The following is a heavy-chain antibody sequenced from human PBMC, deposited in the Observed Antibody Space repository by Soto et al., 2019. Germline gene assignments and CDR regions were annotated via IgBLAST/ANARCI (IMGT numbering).Heavy chain of an antibody. Sequence: ASVKVSCKASGGTFSSYAISWVRQAPGQGLEWMGWISAYNGNTNYAQKLQGRVTMTTDTSTSTAYMELRGLRSEDTAVYYCARGQLWFGELPGYWGQGTLVTVS. J-gene: IGHJ4*02. CDR1: GGTFSSYA. CDR2: ISAYNGNT. D-gene: IGHD3-10*01. V-gene: IGHV1-18*01. CDR3: ARGQLWFGELPGY.